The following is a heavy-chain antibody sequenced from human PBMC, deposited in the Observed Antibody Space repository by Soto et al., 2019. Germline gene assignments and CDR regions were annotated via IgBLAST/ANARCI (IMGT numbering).Heavy chain of an antibody. D-gene: IGHD3-16*01. J-gene: IGHJ6*02. CDR2: IYYSGYT. V-gene: IGHV4-39*01. Sequence: PXXTLSLTCTVSGGSISSSSYYWGWIRQPPGKGLEWIGSIYYSGYTYYNPSLKSRVTISVDTSKNQFSLKLSSVTAADTAVYYCARHICFIYVGYYYEMVFWCQGIMVTL. CDR3: ARHICFIYVGYYYEMVF. CDR1: GGSISSSSYY.